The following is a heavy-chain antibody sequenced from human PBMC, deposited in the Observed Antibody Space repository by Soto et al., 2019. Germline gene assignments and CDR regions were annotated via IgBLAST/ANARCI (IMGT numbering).Heavy chain of an antibody. V-gene: IGHV1-8*01. J-gene: IGHJ5*02. Sequence: ASVKVSCKASGYSFTNSDVRWVRQATGQGLEWMGWMNPGSGDTGYAQKFQGRVTMTRDISIATAYMELSSLRSDDTAIYYCARMATFGSLNWFDPWGQGTLVTVSS. CDR2: MNPGSGDT. CDR3: ARMATFGSLNWFDP. CDR1: GYSFTNSD. D-gene: IGHD3-16*01.